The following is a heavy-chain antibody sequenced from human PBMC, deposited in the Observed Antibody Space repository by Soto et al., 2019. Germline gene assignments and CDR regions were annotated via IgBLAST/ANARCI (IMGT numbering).Heavy chain of an antibody. J-gene: IGHJ5*02. Sequence: VQLVESGGGLVKPGGSLRLSCAASGFTFSDYYMSWIRQAPGKGLEWVSYISSSSSYTNYADSVKGRFTISRDNAKNSLYLQMNSLRAEDTAVYYCARVDGSGSYYGWFDPWGQGTLVTVSS. CDR3: ARVDGSGSYYGWFDP. V-gene: IGHV3-11*06. CDR2: ISSSSSYT. CDR1: GFTFSDYY. D-gene: IGHD3-10*01.